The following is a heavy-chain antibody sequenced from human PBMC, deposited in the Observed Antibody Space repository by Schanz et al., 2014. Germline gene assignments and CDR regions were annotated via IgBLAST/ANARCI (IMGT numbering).Heavy chain of an antibody. CDR1: RSTFSSYT. Sequence: QVQLVQSGAEVKKPGSSVKVSCKASRSTFSSYTISWVRQARGQGLEWVGRFIPILDVGNYAQQFQGRVTLTTDTSTSTAYMELRNLRSDDTAVYYCARGYGDSPTDFWGQGTLVTVSS. CDR2: FIPILDVG. CDR3: ARGYGDSPTDF. V-gene: IGHV1-69*02. D-gene: IGHD4-17*01. J-gene: IGHJ4*02.